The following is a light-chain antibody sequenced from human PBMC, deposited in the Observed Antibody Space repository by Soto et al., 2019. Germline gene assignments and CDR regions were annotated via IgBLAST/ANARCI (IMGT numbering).Light chain of an antibody. J-gene: IGKJ2*01. CDR1: QSVSSSY. V-gene: IGKV3-20*01. Sequence: EIVLTQSPGTLSLSPGERATLSCRASQSVSSSYLAGYQQKPGQAPRLLIYGASSRATGIPDRFSGSGSGTDFTLTISRLEPEDCAVYYCQQYGSSPYTFGQGTKLEIK. CDR2: GAS. CDR3: QQYGSSPYT.